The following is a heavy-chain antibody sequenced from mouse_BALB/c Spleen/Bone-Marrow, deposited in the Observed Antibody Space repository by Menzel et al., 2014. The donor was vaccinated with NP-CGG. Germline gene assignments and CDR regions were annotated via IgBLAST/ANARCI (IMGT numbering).Heavy chain of an antibody. D-gene: IGHD1-1*01. Sequence: VQLQQSGPELVRPGASVKMSCKASGYAFTNYWIEWIKQRPAQGLEWIGVINPGSGGINYNEKFKGKATLTADKSSSTAYMQLSSLTSDDSAVYFFARELVGGMDFWCQGTSGTVAS. J-gene: IGHJ4*01. CDR3: ARELVGGMDF. CDR1: GYAFTNYW. V-gene: IGHV1-54*01. CDR2: INPGSGGI.